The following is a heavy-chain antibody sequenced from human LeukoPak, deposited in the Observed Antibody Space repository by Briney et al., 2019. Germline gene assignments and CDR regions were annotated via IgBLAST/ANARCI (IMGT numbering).Heavy chain of an antibody. CDR3: AHSKLVEDAFDI. D-gene: IGHD6-6*01. V-gene: IGHV2-5*01. CDR1: SSSLSTGGVG. CDR2: IYWNDDK. J-gene: IGHJ3*02. Sequence: SVPRLGKPTQTLTLTRTFSSSSLSTGGVGVGWIREPPGTALEWLALIYWNDDKHYSPSLKSRLTITKDTSKNQVVLTMTNMDPVDTATYYCAHSKLVEDAFDIWGQGTMVTVSS.